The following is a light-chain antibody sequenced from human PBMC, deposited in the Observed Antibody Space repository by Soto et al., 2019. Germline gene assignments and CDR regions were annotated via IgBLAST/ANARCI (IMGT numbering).Light chain of an antibody. CDR3: TSYVGIDIWG. CDR2: EVS. CDR1: SSDVGAYKY. J-gene: IGLJ3*02. V-gene: IGLV2-8*01. Sequence: QSALTQPPSASGSPGQSVTISCTGTSSDVGAYKYVSWYQQYPGKAPKLMIYEVSKRPSGVPDRFSGSKSGNTASLTVSGLQAEDEADYYRTSYVGIDIWGFGGGNKLTVL.